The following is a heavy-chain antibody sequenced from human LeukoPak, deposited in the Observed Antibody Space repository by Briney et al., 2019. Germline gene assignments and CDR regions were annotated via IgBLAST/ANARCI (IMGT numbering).Heavy chain of an antibody. Sequence: PGGSLRLSCAASGFTFSSYAMSWVRQAPGEGLEWVSAISGSGGSTYYADSVKGRFTISRDNSKNTLDLQTNSLRAEDTAVYYCAKVANYGSGSYFDYWGQGTLVTVSS. CDR2: ISGSGGST. CDR1: GFTFSSYA. D-gene: IGHD3-10*01. J-gene: IGHJ4*02. CDR3: AKVANYGSGSYFDY. V-gene: IGHV3-23*01.